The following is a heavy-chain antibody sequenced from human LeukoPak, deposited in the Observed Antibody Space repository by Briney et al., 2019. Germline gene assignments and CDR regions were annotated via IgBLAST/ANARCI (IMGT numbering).Heavy chain of an antibody. CDR1: GGSISSYY. J-gene: IGHJ6*03. D-gene: IGHD6-6*01. CDR3: ARGNLAARRYYYYYMDV. V-gene: IGHV4-59*01. CDR2: IYHSGST. Sequence: SETLSLTCTVSGGSISSYYWSWIRQPPGKGLEWIAYIYHSGSTNYNPSLKSRVTISIDTSKNQFSLNLSSVTAADTAVYYCARGNLAARRYYYYYMDVWGKGTTVTVSS.